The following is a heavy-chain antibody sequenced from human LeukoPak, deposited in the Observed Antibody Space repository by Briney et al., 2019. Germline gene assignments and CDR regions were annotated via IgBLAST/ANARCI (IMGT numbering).Heavy chain of an antibody. Sequence: QTAASLRLSCAASGFTFSNYAMSWVRQAPGKGLEWVSAVSGRDDSTYYANSVNGRFTISRDTSKNTLYLQMNSLRDEDTAAYYCAKWGDYDILTGYYDSDYWGQGTLVTVSS. CDR2: VSGRDDST. J-gene: IGHJ4*02. D-gene: IGHD3-9*01. CDR3: AKWGDYDILTGYYDSDY. V-gene: IGHV3-23*01. CDR1: GFTFSNYA.